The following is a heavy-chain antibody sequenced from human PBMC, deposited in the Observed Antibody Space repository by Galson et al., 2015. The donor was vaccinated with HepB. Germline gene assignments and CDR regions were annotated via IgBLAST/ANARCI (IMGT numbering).Heavy chain of an antibody. CDR1: GFTFSSYA. Sequence: SLRLSGAASGFTFSSYAMSWVRQAPGKGLEWVSAISGSGGSTYYADSVKGRFTISRDNSKNTLYLQMNSLRAEDAAVYYCAKIYSSSWYLWGSWGQGTLVTVSS. V-gene: IGHV3-23*01. D-gene: IGHD6-13*01. J-gene: IGHJ5*02. CDR2: ISGSGGST. CDR3: AKIYSSSWYLWGS.